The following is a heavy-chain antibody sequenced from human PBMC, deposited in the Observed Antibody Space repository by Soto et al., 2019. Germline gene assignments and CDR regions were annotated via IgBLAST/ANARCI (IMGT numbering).Heavy chain of an antibody. Sequence: GESLKISCAASGFTFSSYAMSWVRQAPGKGLEWVSAISGSGGSTYYADSVKGRFTISRDNSKNTLYLQMNSLRAEDTAVYYCAKGLLWFGELLYRAGAFDIWGQGTMVTVSS. V-gene: IGHV3-23*01. CDR3: AKGLLWFGELLYRAGAFDI. CDR1: GFTFSSYA. D-gene: IGHD3-10*01. J-gene: IGHJ3*02. CDR2: ISGSGGST.